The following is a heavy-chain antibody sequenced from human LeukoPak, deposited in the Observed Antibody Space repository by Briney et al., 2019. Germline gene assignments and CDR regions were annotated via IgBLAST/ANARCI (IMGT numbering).Heavy chain of an antibody. D-gene: IGHD6-6*01. CDR1: GYTFTSYD. Sequence: SVKVSCKASGYTFTSYDINWVRQATGQGLEWMGRIVPIFGTANYAQKFQGRVTITTDESTSTAYMELSSLRSEDTAVYYCARDFGAARLLILGYWGQGTLVTVSS. CDR2: IVPIFGTA. V-gene: IGHV1-69*05. J-gene: IGHJ4*02. CDR3: ARDFGAARLLILGY.